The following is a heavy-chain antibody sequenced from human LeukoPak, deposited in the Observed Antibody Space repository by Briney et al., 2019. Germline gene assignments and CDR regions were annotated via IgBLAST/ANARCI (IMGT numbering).Heavy chain of an antibody. CDR1: GFTFSSYA. J-gene: IGHJ4*02. Sequence: PGGSLRLSCAASGFTFSSYAMTWVRQAPGKGLEWVSAISGSGGSTYSADSVKGRFTISRDNSKNTLYLQMNSLRAEDTAVYYCAKGGGARPFGYWGQGTLVTVSS. CDR3: AKGGGARPFGY. CDR2: ISGSGGST. D-gene: IGHD3-16*01. V-gene: IGHV3-23*01.